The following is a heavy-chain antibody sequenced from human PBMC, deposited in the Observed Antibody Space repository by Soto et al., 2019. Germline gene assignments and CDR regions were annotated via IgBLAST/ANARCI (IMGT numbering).Heavy chain of an antibody. V-gene: IGHV1-18*04. Sequence: QFHLVQSGAEVKKPGASVKVSCKASGYTFTTYGISWVRQAPGQGLEWMGWISTYNGNTNYEQKLQGRVTLTTDTLTSTAYMELRSLRSDDTAVYYCARRGAYCSGGTCYHFDSWGQGTLVTVSS. J-gene: IGHJ4*02. CDR2: ISTYNGNT. CDR3: ARRGAYCSGGTCYHFDS. D-gene: IGHD2-15*01. CDR1: GYTFTTYG.